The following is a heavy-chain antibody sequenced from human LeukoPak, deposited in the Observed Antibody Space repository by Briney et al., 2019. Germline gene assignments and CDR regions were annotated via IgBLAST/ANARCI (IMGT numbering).Heavy chain of an antibody. CDR1: GGSIRGYF. D-gene: IGHD6-13*01. CDR2: IYYSGST. V-gene: IGHV4-59*01. J-gene: IGHJ4*02. Sequence: SETLSLTCTVSGGSIRGYFWTWIRQPPGKGLEWIGYIYYSGSTNYNPSLKSRVTIAVDTSKNQFSLRLDSVTAADTAVYYCAMAYSSSWYYFDYWGQGTLVTVSS. CDR3: AMAYSSSWYYFDY.